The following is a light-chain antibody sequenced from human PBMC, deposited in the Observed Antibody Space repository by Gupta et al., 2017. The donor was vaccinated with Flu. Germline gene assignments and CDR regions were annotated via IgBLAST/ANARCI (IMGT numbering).Light chain of an antibody. CDR2: DDR. V-gene: IGLV3-21*02. CDR1: NIGRET. Sequence: SYVLTQPPSVSVAPGQTARITCGGNNIGRETVHWYQQKPGQAPVLVVCDDRDRPSGIPDRFSGSNSENTATLTISRVEAGDEADYYCQVWDTNNDHWVFGGGTMLTVL. CDR3: QVWDTNNDHWV. J-gene: IGLJ3*02.